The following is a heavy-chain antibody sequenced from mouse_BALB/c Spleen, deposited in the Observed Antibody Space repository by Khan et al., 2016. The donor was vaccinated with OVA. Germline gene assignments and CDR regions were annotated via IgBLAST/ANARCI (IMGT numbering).Heavy chain of an antibody. D-gene: IGHD2-12*01. CDR2: INTHSGVP. Sequence: QIQLVQSGPELMKPGGSVRISCKASGFTFTTAGIQWVHQIPGKGLKWIGWINTHSGVPNYAEDFKGRFAFSLDISVNTAYLQITNLKTEDMATYFCARGGAADYRNDGEGMEYWGQGTLVTVSA. J-gene: IGHJ4*01. CDR3: ARGGAADYRNDGEGMEY. V-gene: IGHV9-4*02. CDR1: GFTFTTAG.